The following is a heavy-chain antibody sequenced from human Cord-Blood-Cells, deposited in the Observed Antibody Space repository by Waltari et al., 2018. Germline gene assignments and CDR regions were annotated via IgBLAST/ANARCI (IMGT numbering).Heavy chain of an antibody. D-gene: IGHD7-27*01. CDR3: ATTLTGLRDAFDI. CDR1: GYTFTSYD. V-gene: IGHV1-8*01. CDR2: MNPNSGNT. J-gene: IGHJ3*02. Sequence: QVQLVQSGAEVKRPGASVKVSCKASGYTFTSYDINWVRQATGQGLEWMGWMNPNSGNTGYAKKFQGRVTMTRNTSISTAYMELSSLRSEDTAVYYCATTLTGLRDAFDIWGQGTMVTVSS.